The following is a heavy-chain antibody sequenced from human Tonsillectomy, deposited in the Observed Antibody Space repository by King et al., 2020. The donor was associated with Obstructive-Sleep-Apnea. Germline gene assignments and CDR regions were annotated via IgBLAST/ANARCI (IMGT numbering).Heavy chain of an antibody. D-gene: IGHD2-15*01. CDR2: INPNSGGT. CDR3: ARGGGYCSGGSFSMYYFDY. V-gene: IGHV1-2*04. CDR1: GYTFTDYY. J-gene: IGHJ4*02. Sequence: QLVQSGAEVKKPGASVKVSCKASGYTFTDYYMHWVRQAPGQGLEWMGWINPNSGGTNYAQKFQGWVTMTSSTSISTAYMELSRLRSDDTAVYFCARGGGYCSGGSFSMYYFDYWGQGTLVTVSS.